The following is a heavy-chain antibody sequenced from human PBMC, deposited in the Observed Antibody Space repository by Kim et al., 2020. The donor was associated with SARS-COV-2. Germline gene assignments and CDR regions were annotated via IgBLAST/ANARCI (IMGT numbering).Heavy chain of an antibody. D-gene: IGHD3-3*01. CDR1: GGSISSYY. J-gene: IGHJ6*02. V-gene: IGHV4-59*01. CDR3: AGNYDFWSGYYPAYYYYYGMDV. CDR2: IYYSGST. Sequence: SETLSLTCTVSGGSISSYYWSWIRQPPGKGLEWIGYIYYSGSTNYNPSLKSRVTISVDTSKNQFSLKLSSVTAADTAVYYCAGNYDFWSGYYPAYYYYYGMDVWGQGTTVTVSS.